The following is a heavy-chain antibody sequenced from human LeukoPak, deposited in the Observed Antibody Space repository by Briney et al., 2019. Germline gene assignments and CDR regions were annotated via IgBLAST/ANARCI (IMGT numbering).Heavy chain of an antibody. V-gene: IGHV1-2*02. J-gene: IGHJ3*02. CDR3: ARSITSPHDAFDI. Sequence: ASVKVSCKASGYTFTGYYMHWVRQAPGQGLESMGWINPNSGGTNYAQKFQGRVTMTRDTSISTAYMELSRLRSDDTAVYYCARSITSPHDAFDIWGQGTMVTASS. D-gene: IGHD1-14*01. CDR2: INPNSGGT. CDR1: GYTFTGYY.